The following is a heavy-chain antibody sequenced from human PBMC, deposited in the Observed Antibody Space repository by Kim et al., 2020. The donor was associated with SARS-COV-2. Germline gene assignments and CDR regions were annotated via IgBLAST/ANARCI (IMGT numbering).Heavy chain of an antibody. D-gene: IGHD2-15*01. J-gene: IGHJ4*02. Sequence: VKGRFTISRADSKNTLYLQMNSLKTEDTAVYYCTTDLRYCSGGSCYSFTYWGQGTLVTVSS. V-gene: IGHV3-15*01. CDR3: TTDLRYCSGGSCYSFTY.